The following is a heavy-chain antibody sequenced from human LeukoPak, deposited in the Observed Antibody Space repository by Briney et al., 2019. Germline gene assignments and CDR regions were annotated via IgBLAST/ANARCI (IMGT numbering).Heavy chain of an antibody. Sequence: ASVKVSCKASGYTFTSYYMHWVRQAPGQGLEWMGIINPSGGSTSYSQKFQGRVTMTRDTSTSTVYMELSSLTSEDTAVYYCARGVAAAGPPYYMDVWGKGTTVTVSS. J-gene: IGHJ6*03. CDR1: GYTFTSYY. D-gene: IGHD6-13*01. CDR3: ARGVAAAGPPYYMDV. V-gene: IGHV1-46*01. CDR2: INPSGGST.